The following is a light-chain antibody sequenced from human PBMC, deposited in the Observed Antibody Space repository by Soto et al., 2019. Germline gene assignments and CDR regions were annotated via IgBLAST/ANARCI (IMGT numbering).Light chain of an antibody. J-gene: IGLJ1*01. Sequence: QSVLTQPASVSGSPGQSITISCSRTSSDVGSSNLVSWYQQHPGKAPKLIIFEGDRRPSGVSGRFSGSKSGNTASLTISGHQAEDEADYYCCSFARSTTFYVFGTGTKVTVL. CDR1: SSDVGSSNL. V-gene: IGLV2-23*01. CDR2: EGD. CDR3: CSFARSTTFYV.